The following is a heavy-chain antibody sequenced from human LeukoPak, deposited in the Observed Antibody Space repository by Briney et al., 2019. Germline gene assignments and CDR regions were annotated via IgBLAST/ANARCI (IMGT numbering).Heavy chain of an antibody. D-gene: IGHD2-2*01. J-gene: IGHJ4*02. V-gene: IGHV3-21*06. CDR3: ARAGTCSSTSCDGGIEY. Sequence: GGPLRLSCAASGFAFSSYNMRWVRQAPGKGLDWVSFLRTTSTYIYYADSVKGRFTVSRDNSKNLLYLQMDSLRVEDTAVYYCARAGTCSSTSCDGGIEYWGQGTLVTVSS. CDR1: GFAFSSYN. CDR2: LRTTSTYI.